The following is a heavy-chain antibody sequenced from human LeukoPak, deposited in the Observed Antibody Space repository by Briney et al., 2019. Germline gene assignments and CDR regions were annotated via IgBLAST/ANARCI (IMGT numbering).Heavy chain of an antibody. CDR2: IYHSGST. CDR1: GGSFSGYY. CDR3: ATRHISGSYFDY. J-gene: IGHJ4*02. Sequence: SETLSLTCAVYGGSFSGYYWSWIRQPPGKGLEWIGEIYHSGSTNYNPSLKSRVTMLLEKSKNQFSLKLSSVTAADTAVYYCATRHISGSYFDYWGQGTLVTVSS. V-gene: IGHV4-34*01. D-gene: IGHD1-26*01.